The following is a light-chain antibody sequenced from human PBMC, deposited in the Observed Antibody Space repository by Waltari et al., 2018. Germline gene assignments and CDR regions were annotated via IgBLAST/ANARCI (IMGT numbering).Light chain of an antibody. Sequence: DIVMTYSPDVLSAFLGARATFNGKASQSLLHRSNNKNYLAWYQQKPGQPPKLLIYWASTRESGVPDRFSGSGSGTDFTLTISSLQAEDVAVYYCQQYYSPPLTFGQGTKVEV. CDR2: WAS. J-gene: IGKJ1*01. CDR3: QQYYSPPLT. CDR1: QSLLHRSNNKNY. V-gene: IGKV4-1*01.